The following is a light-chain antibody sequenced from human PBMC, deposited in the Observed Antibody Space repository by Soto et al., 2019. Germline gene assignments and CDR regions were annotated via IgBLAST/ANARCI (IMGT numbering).Light chain of an antibody. V-gene: IGLV2-23*01. CDR3: LSYDGRXTYV. CDR1: SSAVGSYNL. J-gene: IGLJ1*01. CDR2: EGS. Sequence: LPKPASMTGSPVQSITISCTGTSSAVGSYNLLSWYQQHPGKSPKLMIYEGSKRPSGVSNRFYGSKSGNTASLKISGLQAEDEADYYCLSYDGRXTYVFGLGTKV.